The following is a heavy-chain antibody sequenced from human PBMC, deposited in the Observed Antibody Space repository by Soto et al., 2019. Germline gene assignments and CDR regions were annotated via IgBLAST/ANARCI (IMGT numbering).Heavy chain of an antibody. D-gene: IGHD3-22*01. J-gene: IGHJ4*02. V-gene: IGHV1-18*01. CDR3: ARSGSSCYYLDY. Sequence: ASVKVSCKASGYTFTSDGLSWVRQAPGQGLEWMGWISAYNGNTNYAQKLQGRVTMTTDTSTSTACMELRSLRSDDTAVYYCARSGSSCYYLDYWGQGTLVTVSS. CDR1: GYTFTSDG. CDR2: ISAYNGNT.